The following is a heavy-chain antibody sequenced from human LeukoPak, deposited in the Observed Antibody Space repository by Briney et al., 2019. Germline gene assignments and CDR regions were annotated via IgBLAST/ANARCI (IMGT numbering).Heavy chain of an antibody. V-gene: IGHV3-23*01. CDR1: GFTFSNYA. D-gene: IGHD5-12*01. J-gene: IGHJ4*02. CDR2: ISGSDSRT. CDR3: AKDLLAATIDYYFDY. Sequence: GGSLRLSCAASGFTFSNYAMSWVRQAPGKGLEWVSRISGSDSRTKYADSVKGRFTISRDNSKNTLYVQMNSLRAEDTAVYYCAKDLLAATIDYYFDYWGQGTLVTVSS.